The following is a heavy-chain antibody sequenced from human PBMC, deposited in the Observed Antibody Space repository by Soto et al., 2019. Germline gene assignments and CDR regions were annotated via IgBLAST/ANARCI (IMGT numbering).Heavy chain of an antibody. D-gene: IGHD2-15*01. J-gene: IGHJ6*03. CDR2: INHSGST. V-gene: IGHV4-34*01. Sequence: PSETLSLTCAVYGGSFSGYYWSWIRQPPGKGLEWIGEINHSGSTNYNPSLKSRVTISVDTSKNQFSLKLSSVTAADTAVYYCARGVSSRLVAAYSRGGYYYYMDVWGKGTTVTVSS. CDR3: ARGVSSRLVAAYSRGGYYYYMDV. CDR1: GGSFSGYY.